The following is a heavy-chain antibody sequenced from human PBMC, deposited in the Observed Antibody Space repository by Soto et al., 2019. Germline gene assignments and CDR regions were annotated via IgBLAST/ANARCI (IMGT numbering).Heavy chain of an antibody. CDR1: GYTFASHA. CDR2: INSGNGDT. D-gene: IGHD2-2*01. V-gene: IGHV1-3*01. J-gene: IGHJ4*02. CDR3: ATSQYCSSTTCYLAY. Sequence: QVQLVQSGAEVKKPGASVKVSCKASGYTFASHAMHWVRQAPGQRLEWMGWINSGNGDTKYSQTFQGRVTITRDTPASTAYMELGRLRSEDTAVYYCATSQYCSSTTCYLAYWGQGTLVTVSS.